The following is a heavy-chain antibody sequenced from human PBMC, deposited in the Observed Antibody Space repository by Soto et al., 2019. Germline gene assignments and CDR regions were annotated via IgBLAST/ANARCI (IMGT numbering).Heavy chain of an antibody. V-gene: IGHV3-48*02. J-gene: IGHJ6*02. CDR3: AREGFGELLGLYYYYGMDV. CDR1: GFTFSSYS. D-gene: IGHD3-10*01. Sequence: EVQLVESGGGLVQPGGSLRLSCAASGFTFSSYSMNWVRQAPGKGLEWVSYISSSSTIYYADSVKGRFTISRDNAKNSLYLQMNSLRDEDTAVYYCAREGFGELLGLYYYYGMDVWGQGTTVTVSS. CDR2: ISSSSTI.